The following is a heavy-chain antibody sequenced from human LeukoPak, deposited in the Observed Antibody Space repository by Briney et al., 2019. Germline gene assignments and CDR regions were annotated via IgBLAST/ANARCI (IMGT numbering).Heavy chain of an antibody. CDR1: GFTFRSYG. CDR3: AKEWQSGYYHVDY. CDR2: ISGSGDST. V-gene: IGHV3-23*01. J-gene: IGHJ4*02. Sequence: PGGSLRLSCAASGFTFRSYGLSWVRQAPGKGLEWVSGISGSGDSTYYADSVKGRVTISRDNSKNTLYLQMNSLRAEDTAVYYCAKEWQSGYYHVDYWGQGTLVTVSS. D-gene: IGHD3-22*01.